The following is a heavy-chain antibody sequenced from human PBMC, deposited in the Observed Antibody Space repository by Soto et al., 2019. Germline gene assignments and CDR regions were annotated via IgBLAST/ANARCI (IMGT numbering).Heavy chain of an antibody. CDR1: GYTFTSYA. J-gene: IGHJ6*02. D-gene: IGHD6-19*01. Sequence: EASVKVSCKASGYTFTSYAMHWVRQAPGQRLEWMGWINAGNGNTKYSQKFQGRVTITRDTSASTAYMELSSLRSEDTAVYYCARGGRVAGNYYYGMDVWGQGTTVTVSS. V-gene: IGHV1-3*01. CDR3: ARGGRVAGNYYYGMDV. CDR2: INAGNGNT.